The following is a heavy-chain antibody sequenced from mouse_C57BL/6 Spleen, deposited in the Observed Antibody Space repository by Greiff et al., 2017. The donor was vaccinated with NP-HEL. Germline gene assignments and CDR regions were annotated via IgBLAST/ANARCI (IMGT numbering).Heavy chain of an antibody. J-gene: IGHJ2*01. CDR2: IYPGDGDT. D-gene: IGHD1-1*01. CDR1: GYAFSSYW. Sequence: VQLVESGAELVKPGASVKISCKASGYAFSSYWMNWVKQRPGKGLEWIGQIYPGDGDTNYNGKFKGKATLTADKSSSTAYMQLSSLTSEDSAVYFCARSGYGSSSFDYWGQGTTLTVSS. CDR3: ARSGYGSSSFDY. V-gene: IGHV1-80*01.